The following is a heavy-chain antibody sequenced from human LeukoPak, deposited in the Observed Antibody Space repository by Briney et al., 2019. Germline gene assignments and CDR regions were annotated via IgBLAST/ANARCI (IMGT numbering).Heavy chain of an antibody. CDR2: IYYSGST. CDR1: GGSISSSSYY. D-gene: IGHD3-10*01. V-gene: IGHV4-39*07. CDR3: ARGVLLWFGELPSYFDY. Sequence: SETLSLTRTVSGGSISSSSYYWGWIRQPPGKGLEWIGSIYYSGSTYYNPSLKSRVTISVDTSKNQFSLKLSSVTAADTAVYYCARGVLLWFGELPSYFDYWGQGTLVTVSS. J-gene: IGHJ4*02.